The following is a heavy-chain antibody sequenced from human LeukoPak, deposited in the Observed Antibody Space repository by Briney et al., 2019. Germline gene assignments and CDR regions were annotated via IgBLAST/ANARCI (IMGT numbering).Heavy chain of an antibody. Sequence: RPSETLSLTCTVSGGSISSYYWSWIRQPPGKGLEWIGYIYYSATTNYNPSLKSRVTISVDTSKNQFSLKLSSVTAAGTAVYYCARGVYIAAAQYGYWGQGTLVTVSS. V-gene: IGHV4-59*01. D-gene: IGHD6-13*01. CDR3: ARGVYIAAAQYGY. CDR1: GGSISSYY. CDR2: IYYSATT. J-gene: IGHJ4*02.